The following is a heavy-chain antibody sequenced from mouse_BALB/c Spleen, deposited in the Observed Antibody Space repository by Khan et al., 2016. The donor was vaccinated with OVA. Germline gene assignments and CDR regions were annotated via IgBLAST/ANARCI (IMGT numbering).Heavy chain of an antibody. CDR3: ARMNYFGYTFAY. J-gene: IGHJ3*01. CDR2: ISPGSGET. V-gene: IGHV1-77*01. D-gene: IGHD1-2*01. Sequence: QVQLKESGAELARPGASVKLSCKASGYTFTDYYINWVKQRTGQGLEWIGEISPGSGETYYNEKFKGKATLTADKSSTTAYMQLSSLTSVASAVYFCARMNYFGYTFAYWGQVTLFTVSS. CDR1: GYTFTDYY.